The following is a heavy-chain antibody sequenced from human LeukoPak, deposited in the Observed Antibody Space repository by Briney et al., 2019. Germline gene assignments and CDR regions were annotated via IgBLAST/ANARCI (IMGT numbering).Heavy chain of an antibody. V-gene: IGHV1-2*02. J-gene: IGHJ4*02. CDR2: INPKSGVT. Sequence: ASVKVSCKASGYTFTGYYVHWVRQAPGQGLEWMGWINPKSGVTNYAQKFQGRVTMTRDTSISTAYMELSRLRSDDTAVYYCARPSGSYYRIFDYWGQGTLVTVSS. CDR1: GYTFTGYY. CDR3: ARPSGSYYRIFDY. D-gene: IGHD1-26*01.